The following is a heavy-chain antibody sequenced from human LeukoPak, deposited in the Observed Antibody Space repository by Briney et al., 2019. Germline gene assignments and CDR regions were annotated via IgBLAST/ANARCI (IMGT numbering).Heavy chain of an antibody. J-gene: IGHJ4*02. CDR3: AREFKEYCSSTSCYHRYCDY. D-gene: IGHD2-2*01. V-gene: IGHV4-30-4*08. CDR1: GGSISSGDYY. CDR2: IYYSGST. Sequence: PSETLSLTCTVSGGSISSGDYYWSWIRQPPGKGLEWLGYIYYSGSTYYNPSLQSRVTISEDTSKNQVSLKLSSVTAADTAVYYCAREFKEYCSSTSCYHRYCDYWGQGTLVTVSS.